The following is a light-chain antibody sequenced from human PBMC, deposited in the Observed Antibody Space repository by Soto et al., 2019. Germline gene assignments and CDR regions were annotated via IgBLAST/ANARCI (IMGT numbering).Light chain of an antibody. J-gene: IGKJ1*01. CDR3: LQVDVYPWT. Sequence: DIQMTQSPSSLSASVVDIVTITCLASQDIRNWVVWYQQKPDRAPKSLIYASSSLQSGVPSRFSGSGSGTDFTLTISSLQPEDFATYYCLQVDVYPWTFGQGTKVDIK. V-gene: IGKV1D-16*01. CDR1: QDIRNW. CDR2: ASS.